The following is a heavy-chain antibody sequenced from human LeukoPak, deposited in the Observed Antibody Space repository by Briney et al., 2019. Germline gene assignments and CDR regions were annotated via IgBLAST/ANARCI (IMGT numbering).Heavy chain of an antibody. CDR2: INSDGSST. V-gene: IGHV3-74*01. J-gene: IGHJ4*02. CDR3: AREISGSSRGGYY. D-gene: IGHD3-10*01. Sequence: GGSLRLSCAASGFTFSSYWMHWVRQAPGKGLVWVSRINSDGSSTSYADSVKGRFTISRDNAKNSLYLQMNSLRAEDTAIYYCAREISGSSRGGYYWGQGTLVTVSS. CDR1: GFTFSSYW.